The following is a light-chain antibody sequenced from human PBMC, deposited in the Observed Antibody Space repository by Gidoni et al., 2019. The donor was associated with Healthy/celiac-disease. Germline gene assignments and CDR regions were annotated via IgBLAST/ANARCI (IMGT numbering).Light chain of an antibody. J-gene: IGLJ2*01. CDR1: KWGEKY. CDR3: QAWDSSTVV. CDR2: QDS. V-gene: IGLV3-1*01. Sequence: SYELTQPPSMFVSPGQTASITCSGDKWGEKYACWYQQKPGQLPVLVIYQDSKRPSGIPERFSGSTSGNTATLTISGTQAMDEADYYCQAWDSSTVVFGGGTKLTVL.